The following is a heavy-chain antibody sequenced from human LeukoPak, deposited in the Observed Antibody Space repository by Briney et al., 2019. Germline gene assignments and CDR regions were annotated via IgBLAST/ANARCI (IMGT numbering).Heavy chain of an antibody. CDR2: TYYRTKWYN. V-gene: IGHV6-1*01. CDR3: ARGHWYFDL. J-gene: IGHJ2*01. Sequence: SQTLSLTCAISGDSVSSNSAAWNCIRQSPSRVLEWLGRTYYRTKWYNDYAVSVKSRITINPDTSKNQFSLQLNSVTPEDTAVYYCARGHWYFDLWGRGTLVTVSS. CDR1: GDSVSSNSAA.